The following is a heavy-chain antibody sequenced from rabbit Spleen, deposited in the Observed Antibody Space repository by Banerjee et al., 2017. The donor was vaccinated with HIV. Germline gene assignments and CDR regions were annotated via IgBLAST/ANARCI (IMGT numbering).Heavy chain of an antibody. CDR1: GFTISSYH. J-gene: IGHJ6*01. CDR3: ARDTGTSFSTYGMDL. Sequence: QEQLVESGGGLVKPEGSLTLTCKASGFTISSYHMCWVRQAPGKGLEWIVCIYAGSSGSICYASWAKGRFTISRSTSLNTVNLKMPSLTAAAAAAYFCARDTGTSFSTYGMDLWGQGTLVTVS. V-gene: IGHV1S45*01. D-gene: IGHD8-1*01. CDR2: IYAGSSGSI.